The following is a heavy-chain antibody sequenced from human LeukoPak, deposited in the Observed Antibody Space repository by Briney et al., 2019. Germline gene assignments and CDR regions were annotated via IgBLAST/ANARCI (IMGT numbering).Heavy chain of an antibody. Sequence: GGSLRLSCAASGFTFSSYAMTWVRQAPGKGLEWVSTISGSGGSTYYADSVKGRFTISRDNSKNTLYLQMNSLRAEDTAVYYCAKGAIAALNAYFDYWGQGTLVTVSS. D-gene: IGHD2-15*01. CDR3: AKGAIAALNAYFDY. V-gene: IGHV3-23*01. CDR1: GFTFSSYA. J-gene: IGHJ4*02. CDR2: ISGSGGST.